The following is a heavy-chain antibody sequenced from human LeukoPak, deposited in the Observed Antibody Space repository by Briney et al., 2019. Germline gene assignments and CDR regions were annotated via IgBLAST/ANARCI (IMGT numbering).Heavy chain of an antibody. CDR1: GFTFNNYW. CDR2: IKEDGSVK. CDR3: ERTVRGIVMPQNAFDI. V-gene: IGHV3-7*01. D-gene: IGHD1-26*01. Sequence: GGSLRLSCSASGFTFNNYWMSWVRQAPGKGLEWVANIKEDGSVKYYVDSLKGRFTISRDNAENSLYLQMDSLRGEDTAVYYCERTVRGIVMPQNAFDIWGQGTMVTVSS. J-gene: IGHJ3*02.